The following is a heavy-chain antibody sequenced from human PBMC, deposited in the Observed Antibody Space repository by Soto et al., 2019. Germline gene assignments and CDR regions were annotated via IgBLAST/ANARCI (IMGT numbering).Heavy chain of an antibody. CDR1: GFTFSSYA. CDR2: ISGSGNSA. Sequence: EVQLLDSGGGLVQPGGSLRLSCAASGFTFSSYAMSWVRQAPGQGLEWVSVISGSGNSAYYADSVKGRFTISRDNSKNTLYLQMNSLRAEDTAVYYCANETRVGATPWKDAFDFWGQGTMVSVSS. CDR3: ANETRVGATPWKDAFDF. J-gene: IGHJ3*01. V-gene: IGHV3-23*01. D-gene: IGHD1-26*01.